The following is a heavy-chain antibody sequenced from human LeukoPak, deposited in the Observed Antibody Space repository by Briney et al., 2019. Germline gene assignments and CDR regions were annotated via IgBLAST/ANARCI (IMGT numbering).Heavy chain of an antibody. D-gene: IGHD3-22*01. CDR1: GFSFSGYW. CDR3: TRAAYDGSGFYLY. V-gene: IGHV3-74*01. Sequence: GGFLRLSCAASGFSFSGYWMHWVRQAPGKGLVWVSLINSDGSVTNYADSVKGRFTISRDNAKNTLYLQMNSLRAEDTAVYYCTRAAYDGSGFYLYWGQGTLVTVSS. CDR2: INSDGSVT. J-gene: IGHJ4*02.